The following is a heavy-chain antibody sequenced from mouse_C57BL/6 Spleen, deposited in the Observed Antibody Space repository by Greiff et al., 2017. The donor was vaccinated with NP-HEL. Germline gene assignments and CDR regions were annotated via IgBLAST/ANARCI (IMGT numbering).Heavy chain of an antibody. D-gene: IGHD2-3*01. CDR2: IRNKANNHAT. Sequence: EVMLVESGGGLVQPGGSMKLSCAASGFTFSDAWMDWVRQSPEKGLEWVAEIRNKANNHATYYAESVKGRFIISRDDSKSSVYLQMDSLRAEDTGSYYRTRRGDGYYDWYFDDWGTGTTVTVSS. CDR3: TRRGDGYYDWYFDD. CDR1: GFTFSDAW. J-gene: IGHJ1*03. V-gene: IGHV6-6*01.